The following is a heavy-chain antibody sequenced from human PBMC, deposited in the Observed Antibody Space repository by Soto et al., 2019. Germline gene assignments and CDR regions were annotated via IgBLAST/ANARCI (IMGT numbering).Heavy chain of an antibody. J-gene: IGHJ4*02. CDR2: IYSGGST. CDR1: GFTVSSNY. V-gene: IGHV3-66*01. Sequence: PGGSLRLSCAASGFTVSSNYMSWVRQAPGKGLEWVSVIYSGGSTYYADSVKGRFTISRDNSKNTLYLQMNSLRAEDTAVYYCAREGDYYDSSGYSRDDWGQGTLVTVSS. D-gene: IGHD3-22*01. CDR3: AREGDYYDSSGYSRDD.